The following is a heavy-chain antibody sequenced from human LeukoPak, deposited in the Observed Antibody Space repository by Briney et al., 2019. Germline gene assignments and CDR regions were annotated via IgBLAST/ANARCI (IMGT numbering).Heavy chain of an antibody. CDR1: GFTFSSYG. CDR3: AKWAYSDFDY. Sequence: GGSLRLSYAASGFTFSSYGMHWVRQAPGKGLEWVAVISYDGSDKHYADSVKGRFTISRDNSKNTLYLQMNSLRAEDTAVYYCAKWAYSDFDYWGQGTLVTVSS. D-gene: IGHD1-26*01. J-gene: IGHJ4*02. CDR2: ISYDGSDK. V-gene: IGHV3-30*18.